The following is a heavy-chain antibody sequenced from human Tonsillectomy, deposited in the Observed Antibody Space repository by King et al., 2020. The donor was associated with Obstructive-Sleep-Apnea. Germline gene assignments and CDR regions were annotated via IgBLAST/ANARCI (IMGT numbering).Heavy chain of an antibody. V-gene: IGHV4-31*03. J-gene: IGHJ4*02. Sequence: QLQESGPGLVKPSQTLSLTCTVSGGSISSGGYYWSWIRQHQGKGLEWIGYIYYSGSTYYNPSLKSRVTISVDTSKNQSSLKLSSVPAADTAVYYCAAKSTVVTQSHYFDYWGQGTLVTVSS. D-gene: IGHD4-23*01. CDR1: GGSISSGGYY. CDR2: IYYSGST. CDR3: AAKSTVVTQSHYFDY.